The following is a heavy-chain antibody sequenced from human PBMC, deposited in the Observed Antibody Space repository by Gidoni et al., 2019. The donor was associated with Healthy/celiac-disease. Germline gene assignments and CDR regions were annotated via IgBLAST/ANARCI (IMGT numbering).Heavy chain of an antibody. Sequence: LRLSCAASGFTFSDYYMSWIRQAPGKGLEWVSYISSSSSYTNYADSVKGRFTISRDNAKNSLYLQMNSLRAEDTAVYYCARALSDYSLPANFDYWGQGTLVTVSS. D-gene: IGHD4-17*01. J-gene: IGHJ4*02. V-gene: IGHV3-11*06. CDR1: GFTFSDYY. CDR2: ISSSSSYT. CDR3: ARALSDYSLPANFDY.